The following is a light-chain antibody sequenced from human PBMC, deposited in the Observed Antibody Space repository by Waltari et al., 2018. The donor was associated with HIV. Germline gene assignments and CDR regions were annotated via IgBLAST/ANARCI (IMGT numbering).Light chain of an antibody. Sequence: EMVLTQSPATLSLSPGERATLPCRASQSVSSYLAWYQQRPGQATRLRIYDASIRAAGIPARFSCRGSGTDFTLTINNLEPEDFAVYYCHQRSHWLSFGGGTKVEIK. J-gene: IGKJ4*01. CDR2: DAS. V-gene: IGKV3-11*01. CDR1: QSVSSY. CDR3: HQRSHWLS.